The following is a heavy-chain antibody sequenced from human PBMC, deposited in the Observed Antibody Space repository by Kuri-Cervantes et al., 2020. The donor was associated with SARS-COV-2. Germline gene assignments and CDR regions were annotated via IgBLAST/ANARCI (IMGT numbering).Heavy chain of an antibody. CDR1: GYSISSGYY. D-gene: IGHD6-13*01. CDR2: IYHSGST. CDR3: ARDRGRIAAAGIGWFDP. Sequence: SQTLSLICAVSGYSISSGYYWGWIRQPPGKGLEWIGSIYHSGSTYYNPSLKSRVTISVDTSKNQFSLKLSSVTAADTAVYYCARDRGRIAAAGIGWFDPWGQGTLVTVSS. V-gene: IGHV4-38-2*02. J-gene: IGHJ5*02.